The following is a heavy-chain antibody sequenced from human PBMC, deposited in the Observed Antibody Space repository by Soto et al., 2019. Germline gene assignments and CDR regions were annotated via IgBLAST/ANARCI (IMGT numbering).Heavy chain of an antibody. V-gene: IGHV2-26*01. CDR1: GFSLSNARMG. CDR3: XRIGELGTQNWFDP. J-gene: IGHJ5*02. Sequence: QVTLKESGPVLVKPTETLTLTCTVSGFSLSNARMGVSWIRQPPGKALEWLAHIFSNDEKSYSTSLKSRLTISKDTSKXXXVLXXXXXXXXXXXXXXXXRIGELGTQNWFDPWGQGXLVTVSS. D-gene: IGHD3-10*01. CDR2: IFSNDEK.